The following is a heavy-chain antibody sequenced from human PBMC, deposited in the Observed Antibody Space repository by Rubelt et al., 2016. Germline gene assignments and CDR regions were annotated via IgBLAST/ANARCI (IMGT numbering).Heavy chain of an antibody. D-gene: IGHD2-2*01. J-gene: IGHJ3*01. CDR3: AGAPGYEDAFDL. CDR1: GGSVSNDY. CDR2: VYYSGNT. Sequence: QVQLQESGPGLVKSSETLSLTCSVSGGSVSNDYWSWIRQTPTKGLEWIGYVYYSGNTNYNPSLKSRVTMTIDMSKNQFSLKLGSGTAADTAVYYCAGAPGYEDAFDLWGPGTRVSVAS. V-gene: IGHV4-59*02.